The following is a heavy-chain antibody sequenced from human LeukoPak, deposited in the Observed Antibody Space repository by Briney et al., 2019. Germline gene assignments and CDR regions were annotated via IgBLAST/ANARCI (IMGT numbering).Heavy chain of an antibody. CDR2: INPSGGST. CDR1: GYTFTSYY. J-gene: IGHJ1*01. D-gene: IGHD2-2*01. CDR3: ARTGYCSSTSCPIPSEYFQH. V-gene: IGHV1-46*01. Sequence: ASVKVSCKASGYTFTSYYMHWVRQAPGQGLEWMGIINPSGGSTSYAQKFQGRVTMTRDTSTSTVYMELSSLRSEDTAVYYCARTGYCSSTSCPIPSEYFQHWGQGTLVTVSS.